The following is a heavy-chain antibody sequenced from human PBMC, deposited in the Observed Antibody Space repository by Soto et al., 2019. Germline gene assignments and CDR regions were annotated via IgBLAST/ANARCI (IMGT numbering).Heavy chain of an antibody. Sequence: GGSLRLSCAASGFSFSNYWMSWVRQAPGKGLEWVANINQDGSAKYYVDSVKGRFSISRDNAKNSLYVQMNSLRDEDTAVYFCATYCAYGRIYYCTSDRLEYWGQGALVTVSS. V-gene: IGHV3-7*01. CDR3: ATYCAYGRIYYCTSDRLEY. CDR2: INQDGSAK. J-gene: IGHJ4*02. D-gene: IGHD3-10*01. CDR1: GFSFSNYW.